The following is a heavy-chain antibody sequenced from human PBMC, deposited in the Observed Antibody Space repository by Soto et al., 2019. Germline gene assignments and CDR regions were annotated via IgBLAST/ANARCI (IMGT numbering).Heavy chain of an antibody. CDR3: ARSSPPIQLWLYDY. CDR2: IYWDDDK. J-gene: IGHJ4*02. V-gene: IGHV2-5*02. D-gene: IGHD5-18*01. Sequence: SGPTLVNPTQTLTLTCTFSGFSLSTSGVGVGWIRQPPGKALEWLALIYWDDDKRYSPSLKSRLTITKDTSKNQVVLTMTNMDPVDTATYYSARSSPPIQLWLYDYWGQGTLVTVSS. CDR1: GFSLSTSGVG.